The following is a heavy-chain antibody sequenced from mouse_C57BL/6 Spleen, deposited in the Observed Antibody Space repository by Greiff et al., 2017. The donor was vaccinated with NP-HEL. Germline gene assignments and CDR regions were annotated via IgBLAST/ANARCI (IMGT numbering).Heavy chain of an antibody. CDR2: IDPENGDT. CDR1: GFNIKDDY. V-gene: IGHV14-4*01. J-gene: IGHJ2*01. D-gene: IGHD6-2*01. Sequence: EVQRVESGAELVRPGASVKLSCTASGFNIKDDYMHWVKQRPEQGLEWIGWIDPENGDTEYASKFQGKATITADTSSNTAYLQLSSLTSEDTAVYYCTTESLTFDYWGQGTTLTVSS. CDR3: TTESLTFDY.